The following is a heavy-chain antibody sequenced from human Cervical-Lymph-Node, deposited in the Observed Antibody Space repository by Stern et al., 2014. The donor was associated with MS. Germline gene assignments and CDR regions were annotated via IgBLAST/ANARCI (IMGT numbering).Heavy chain of an antibody. CDR1: GFRFSSYG. D-gene: IGHD5-18*01. V-gene: IGHV3-30*03. CDR3: LTGRGYISAQPYFDY. J-gene: IGHJ4*02. Sequence: MQLVESGGGVVQPGRSLRLSCEASGFRFSSYGIHWVRQAPGKGLEWVAVISYDGDKPHYEFAVKGRCTISRYSSKNMLFLHMNSLSAEDTAVYYCLTGRGYISAQPYFDYWGQGALVTVPS. CDR2: ISYDGDKP.